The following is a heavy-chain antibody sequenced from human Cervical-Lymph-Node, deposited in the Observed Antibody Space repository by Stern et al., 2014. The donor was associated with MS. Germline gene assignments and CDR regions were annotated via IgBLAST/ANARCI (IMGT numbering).Heavy chain of an antibody. Sequence: VQLEESGGAVVQPGRSLRLSCAASGFTFSSYGMHWVRQAPGKGLEWVTVISYDGNHKYYAASVKGRFTISRDNSKNTLHLQMNSVTPDDTAIYYCARDHEDTSMLFDHWGQGTLVTVSS. CDR3: ARDHEDTSMLFDH. V-gene: IGHV3-30*03. CDR1: GFTFSSYG. CDR2: ISYDGNHK. J-gene: IGHJ4*02. D-gene: IGHD2-8*01.